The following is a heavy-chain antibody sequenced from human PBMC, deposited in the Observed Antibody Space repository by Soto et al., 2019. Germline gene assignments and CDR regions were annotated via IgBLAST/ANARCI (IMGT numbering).Heavy chain of an antibody. CDR1: GGSISSGGYY. V-gene: IGHV4-31*03. CDR3: ARHPSDFWFDP. D-gene: IGHD2-21*02. CDR2: ISYSGST. J-gene: IGHJ5*02. Sequence: SETLSLTCTVSGGSISSGGYYWSWIRQHPGTGLEWIGHISYSGSTYYNTSLKSRVTISVDTSRNQFSLKLSSVTAADTAVYYCARHPSDFWFDPWGQGTLVTVSS.